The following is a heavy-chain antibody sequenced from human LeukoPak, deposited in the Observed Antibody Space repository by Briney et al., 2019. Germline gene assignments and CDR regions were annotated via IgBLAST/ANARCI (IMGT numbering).Heavy chain of an antibody. Sequence: SETLSFTCTVSGGSISSSSYYWGWIRQPPGKGLEWIGSIYYSGSTYYNPSLKSRVTISVDTSKNQFSLKLSSVTAADTAVYYCARYSPPRPRYCGGDCYYSFAFDIWGQGTMVTVSS. V-gene: IGHV4-39*07. CDR1: GGSISSSSYY. J-gene: IGHJ3*02. D-gene: IGHD2-21*02. CDR2: IYYSGST. CDR3: ARYSPPRPRYCGGDCYYSFAFDI.